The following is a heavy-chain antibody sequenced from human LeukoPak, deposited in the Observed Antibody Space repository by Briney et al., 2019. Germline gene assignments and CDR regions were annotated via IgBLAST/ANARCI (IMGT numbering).Heavy chain of an antibody. D-gene: IGHD6-13*01. CDR2: ISGSGGST. CDR1: GFTFSSYA. Sequence: GGSLRLSCAASGFTFSSYAMSWVRQAPGKGLEWVSAISGSGGSTYYADSVKGRFTIPRDNSKNTLCLQMNSLRAEDTAVYYCAKDRLGIAAAGTSDYWGQGTLVTVSS. CDR3: AKDRLGIAAAGTSDY. V-gene: IGHV3-23*01. J-gene: IGHJ4*02.